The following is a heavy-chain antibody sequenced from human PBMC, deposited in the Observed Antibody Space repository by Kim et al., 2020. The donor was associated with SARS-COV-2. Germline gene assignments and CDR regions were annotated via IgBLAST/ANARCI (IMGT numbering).Heavy chain of an antibody. Sequence: SETLSLTCTVSGDSISSSSYYWGWIRQPPGKGLEWIGSIYYSGSTYYNPSRKSRVTISVDTSKNRFSLKLSSVTAADTAVYYCARLGGGYNPEGDYWGQGTLVTVSS. V-gene: IGHV4-39*01. CDR3: ARLGGGYNPEGDY. CDR2: IYYSGST. J-gene: IGHJ4*02. D-gene: IGHD5-12*01. CDR1: GDSISSSSYY.